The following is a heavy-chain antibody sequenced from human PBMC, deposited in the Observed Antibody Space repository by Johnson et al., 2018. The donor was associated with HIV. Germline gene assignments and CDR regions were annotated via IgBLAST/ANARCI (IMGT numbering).Heavy chain of an antibody. CDR1: GFTFSNSA. CDR3: ARDGRDLVTRGGFDV. Sequence: QVQLVESGGGVVQPGRSLRLSCAASGFTFSNSAMHWVRQAPGKGLEWVAVISYVGTNEYYADSVKGRFTISRDNSRNMLYLQMNSLRPEDTAVYYCARDGRDLVTRGGFDVWGPGTVVTVSS. CDR2: ISYVGTNE. D-gene: IGHD5-18*01. V-gene: IGHV3-30*14. J-gene: IGHJ3*01.